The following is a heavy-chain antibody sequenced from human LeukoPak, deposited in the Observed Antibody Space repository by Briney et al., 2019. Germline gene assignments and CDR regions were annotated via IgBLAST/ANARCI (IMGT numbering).Heavy chain of an antibody. D-gene: IGHD1-1*01. CDR2: IRYDGSDK. CDR1: GFTLRWYG. V-gene: IGHV3-30*02. Sequence: GGSLRLSCAASGFTLRWYGMHWVCQAPGKGLEWVAFIRYDGSDKSYADSVKGRFTISRDNSENTLYLQINSLRVEDTAVYYCAKDTPTTGYHLDSWGQGTLVTVSS. CDR3: AKDTPTTGYHLDS. J-gene: IGHJ4*02.